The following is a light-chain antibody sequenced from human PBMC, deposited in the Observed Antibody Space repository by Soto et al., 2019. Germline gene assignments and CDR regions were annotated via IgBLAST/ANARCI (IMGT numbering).Light chain of an antibody. Sequence: QSALTQPASVSGSPGQSITISRTGTNSDVGGCNCVSWYQQHPGKVPKIMLYEVNNRPSGVSNRFSGSKSGNTASLTISGLQAEDEADYYCSSFTSTSTYVFGPGTKLTVL. CDR2: EVN. CDR3: SSFTSTSTYV. CDR1: NSDVGGCNC. J-gene: IGLJ1*01. V-gene: IGLV2-14*01.